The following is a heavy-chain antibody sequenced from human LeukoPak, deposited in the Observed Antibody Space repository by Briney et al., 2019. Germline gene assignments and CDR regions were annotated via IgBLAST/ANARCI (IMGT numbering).Heavy chain of an antibody. CDR3: ARHLTLSSREY. D-gene: IGHD2-2*01. V-gene: IGHV4-39*01. CDR2: MFHTGST. CDR1: GLSVSSNY. Sequence: PGGSLRLSCVASGLSVSSNYMSWVRQTPGKGLEWIGSMFHTGSTYYNPSLKSRVTISGDTSKNQFFLNLSSVTAADTAVYYCARHLTLSSREYWGQGTLVTVS. J-gene: IGHJ4*02.